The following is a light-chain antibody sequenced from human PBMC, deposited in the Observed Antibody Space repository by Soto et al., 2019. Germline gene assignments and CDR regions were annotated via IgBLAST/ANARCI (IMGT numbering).Light chain of an antibody. J-gene: IGKJ3*01. Sequence: DIQMTQSPSSLSASVGDRVTITCQASQSISSYLNWYQQKPGKAPKLLIYAASSLQSGVPSRFSGSGSGTDFTLTISSLQPEDFATYYCQQSYSTIFTFGPGTKVDIK. V-gene: IGKV1-39*01. CDR1: QSISSY. CDR2: AAS. CDR3: QQSYSTIFT.